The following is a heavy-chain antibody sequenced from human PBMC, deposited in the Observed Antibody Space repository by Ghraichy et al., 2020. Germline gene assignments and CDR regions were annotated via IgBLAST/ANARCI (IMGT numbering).Heavy chain of an antibody. Sequence: GGSLRLSCAASGFTFSSYWMSWVRQAPGKGLEWVANIKQDGSEKYYVDSVKGRFTISRDNAKNSLYLQMNSLRAEDTAVYYCARAGEIAAAGTSYYYGMDVWGQGTTVTVSS. D-gene: IGHD6-13*01. CDR3: ARAGEIAAAGTSYYYGMDV. V-gene: IGHV3-7*03. J-gene: IGHJ6*02. CDR2: IKQDGSEK. CDR1: GFTFSSYW.